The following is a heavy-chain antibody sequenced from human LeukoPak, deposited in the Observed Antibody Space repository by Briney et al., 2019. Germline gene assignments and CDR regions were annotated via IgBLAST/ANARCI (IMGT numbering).Heavy chain of an antibody. J-gene: IGHJ4*02. D-gene: IGHD5-12*01. CDR2: IRYDGSNK. CDR1: GFTFSSYG. V-gene: IGHV3-30*02. CDR3: AKDSRGYSGYDSGGEFDY. Sequence: PGGSLRLSCAASGFTFSSYGMHWVRQAPGKGLEWVAFIRYDGSNKYYADSVKGRFTISRDNSKNTLYLQMNSLRAEDTALYYCAKDSRGYSGYDSGGEFDYWGQGTLVTVSS.